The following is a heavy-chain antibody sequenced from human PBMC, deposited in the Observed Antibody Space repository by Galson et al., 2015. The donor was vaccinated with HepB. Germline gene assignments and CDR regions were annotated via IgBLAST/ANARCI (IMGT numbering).Heavy chain of an antibody. J-gene: IGHJ6*02. Sequence: LTCSVSGGSITNTDHYWVWIRQPPGKGLEWIGTFYHSETNSYNPSLKSRVTISGDTSKNQVSLNLTSVTAADTAVYFCAKHNTGGIFYFQGMDVWGQGTTVTVSS. CDR1: GGSITNTDHY. D-gene: IGHD1-1*01. CDR2: FYHSETN. V-gene: IGHV4-39*07. CDR3: AKHNTGGIFYFQGMDV.